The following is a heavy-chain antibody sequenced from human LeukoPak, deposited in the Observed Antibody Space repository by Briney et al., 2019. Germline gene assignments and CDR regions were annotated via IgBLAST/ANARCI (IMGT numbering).Heavy chain of an antibody. Sequence: PGGSLRLSCAASGFSFSTSWMTWVRQAPGKGLEWVANIDEDGSEKNYVDSVKGRFTISRDNAKNSLYLQMNSLRAEDTAVYYCARDRGYNTFDIWGQGTLVTVSS. CDR2: IDEDGSEK. CDR1: GFSFSTSW. J-gene: IGHJ3*02. V-gene: IGHV3-7*01. CDR3: ARDRGYNTFDI. D-gene: IGHD5-18*01.